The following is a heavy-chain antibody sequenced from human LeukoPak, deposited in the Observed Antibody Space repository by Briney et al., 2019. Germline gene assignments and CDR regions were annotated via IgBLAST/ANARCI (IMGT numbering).Heavy chain of an antibody. J-gene: IGHJ4*02. CDR2: IHTSGST. Sequence: SETLSLTCTFSGGSISSYYWSWIRQPAGKGLEWIGRIHTSGSTNYNPSLKSRVTISVDTSKNQFSLKLSSVTAADTAVYYCASSSSGYDRYFDYWGQGTLVTVSS. CDR3: ASSSSGYDRYFDY. V-gene: IGHV4-4*07. D-gene: IGHD5-12*01. CDR1: GGSISSYY.